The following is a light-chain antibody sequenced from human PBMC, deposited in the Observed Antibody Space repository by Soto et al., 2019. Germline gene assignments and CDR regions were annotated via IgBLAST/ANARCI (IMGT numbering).Light chain of an antibody. J-gene: IGKJ1*01. V-gene: IGKV1-6*01. CDR1: QDIGIA. Sequence: AIQVTQSPSSLSASVGDRVSITCRASQDIGIALGWYQQTPGKAPEVLIYAASNLPSGVPSRFSGSGSGTDFTLTISSLEPEDSATYYCLQYYNSLWTFGQGTKVEIK. CDR3: LQYYNSLWT. CDR2: AAS.